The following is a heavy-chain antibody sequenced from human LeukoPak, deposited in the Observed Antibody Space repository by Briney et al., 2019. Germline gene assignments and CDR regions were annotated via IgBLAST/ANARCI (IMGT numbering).Heavy chain of an antibody. D-gene: IGHD3-16*02. CDR1: GGSISSYY. J-gene: IGHJ5*02. CDR3: AGTYYDYVWGSYRINWFDP. CDR2: IYYSGST. Sequence: SETLSLTCTVSGGSISSYYWSWIRQPPGKGLEWIGYIYYSGSTNYNPSLKSRVTISVDTSKNQFSLKLSSVTAADTAVYYCAGTYYDYVWGSYRINWFDPWGQGTLVTVSS. V-gene: IGHV4-59*08.